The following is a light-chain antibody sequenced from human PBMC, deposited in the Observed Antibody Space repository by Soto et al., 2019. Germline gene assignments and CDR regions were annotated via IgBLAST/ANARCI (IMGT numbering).Light chain of an antibody. Sequence: DTVMRQSPATLSVSPGERATLACRASQTINNNLAWYQQKPGQAPRLLMFRTSTRATGVPARFSVSGSGTEFNLTISSLQSEDFAVYYCQQYNNWPRATFGGGTKVDIK. CDR1: QTINNN. CDR2: RTS. V-gene: IGKV3-15*01. CDR3: QQYNNWPRAT. J-gene: IGKJ4*01.